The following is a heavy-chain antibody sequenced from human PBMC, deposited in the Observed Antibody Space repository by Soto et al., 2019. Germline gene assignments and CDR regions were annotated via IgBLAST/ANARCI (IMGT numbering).Heavy chain of an antibody. J-gene: IGHJ5*02. V-gene: IGHV3-53*01. D-gene: IGHD3-22*01. Sequence: EVQLVESGGGLIQPGGSLRLSCAASGFTVSSNYMSWVRQAPGKGLEWVSVIYSGGSTYYADSVKGRFTISRDNSKNTLYLQMNSLRAEDTAVYYCAREGGHYYDSSGYHNWFDPWGQGTLVTVSS. CDR3: AREGGHYYDSSGYHNWFDP. CDR2: IYSGGST. CDR1: GFTVSSNY.